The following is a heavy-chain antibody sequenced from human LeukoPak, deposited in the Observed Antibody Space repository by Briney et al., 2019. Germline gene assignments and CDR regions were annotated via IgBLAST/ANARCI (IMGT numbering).Heavy chain of an antibody. CDR2: IIPIFGTA. Sequence: SVKVSCTASGGTFSSYTISWVRQAPGQGLEWMGGIIPIFGTANYAQKFQGRVTITADESTRTAYMELSSLRSEDTAVYYCAPIGGYDSLWFDPWGQGTLVTVSS. J-gene: IGHJ5*02. CDR1: GGTFSSYT. V-gene: IGHV1-69*01. D-gene: IGHD5-12*01. CDR3: APIGGYDSLWFDP.